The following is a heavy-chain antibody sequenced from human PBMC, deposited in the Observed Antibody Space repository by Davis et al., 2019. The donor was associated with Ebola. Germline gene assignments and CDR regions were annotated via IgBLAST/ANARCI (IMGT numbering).Heavy chain of an antibody. V-gene: IGHV4-39*07. CDR1: GGSISSGGYY. D-gene: IGHD3-10*01. Sequence: PSETLSLTCTVSGGSISSGGYYWSWIRQPPGKGLEWIGEINHSGSTNYNPSLKSRVTISVDTSKNQFSLKLSSVTAADTAVYYCARGYGTEYFQHWGQGTLVTVSS. J-gene: IGHJ1*01. CDR2: INHSGST. CDR3: ARGYGTEYFQH.